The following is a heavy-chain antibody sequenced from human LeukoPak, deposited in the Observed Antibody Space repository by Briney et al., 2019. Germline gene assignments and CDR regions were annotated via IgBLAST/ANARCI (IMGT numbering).Heavy chain of an antibody. Sequence: PGGSLRLSCAASGFTFSSYAMSWVRQAPGKGLEWVSAISGSGGSTYYADSVKGRFTISRDSSKNTLYLQMNSLRAEDTAVYYCAKDIGGYSGYRYYYYYGMDVWGQGTTVTVSS. V-gene: IGHV3-23*01. CDR3: AKDIGGYSGYRYYYYYGMDV. CDR1: GFTFSSYA. J-gene: IGHJ6*02. CDR2: ISGSGGST. D-gene: IGHD5-12*01.